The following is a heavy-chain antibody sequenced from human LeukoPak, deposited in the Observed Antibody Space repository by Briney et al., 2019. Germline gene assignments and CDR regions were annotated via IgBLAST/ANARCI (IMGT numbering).Heavy chain of an antibody. CDR2: ISGSGGSA. Sequence: GGSLRLSCAASGFTFTNYAMSWVRQAPGKGLEWVSGISGSGGSAHYADSVKGRFTISRDNSRSTLDLQMNSLRAEDTAVYYCAKDNYYDSNGPTFFDYWGQGTLVTVSS. CDR3: AKDNYYDSNGPTFFDY. J-gene: IGHJ4*02. V-gene: IGHV3-23*01. D-gene: IGHD3-22*01. CDR1: GFTFTNYA.